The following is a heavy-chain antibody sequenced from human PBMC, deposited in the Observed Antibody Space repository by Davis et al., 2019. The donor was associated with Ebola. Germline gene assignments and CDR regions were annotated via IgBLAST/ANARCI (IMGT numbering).Heavy chain of an antibody. Sequence: SVKVSCKASGFTFTSSAVQWVRQARGQRLEWIGWIVVGSGNTNYAQKFQERVTITRDMSTSTAYMELSSLRSEDTAVYYCARAGGYRDKEFDYWGQGTLVTVSS. V-gene: IGHV1-58*01. CDR3: ARAGGYRDKEFDY. CDR1: GFTFTSSA. J-gene: IGHJ4*02. CDR2: IVVGSGNT. D-gene: IGHD5-12*01.